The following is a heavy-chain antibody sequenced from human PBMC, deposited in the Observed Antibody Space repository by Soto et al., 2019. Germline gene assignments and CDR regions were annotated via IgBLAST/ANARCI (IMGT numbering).Heavy chain of an antibody. CDR3: ARASASNWNYVSSSS. CDR2: ISANSGNT. J-gene: IGHJ4*02. CDR1: GYSFTSYG. Sequence: VASVKVSFKASGYSFTSYGFNWVRQAPGQGLEWMGWISANSGNTNYAQNLQGRVTMTTDTSTSTAYMELRSLTSDDTAVYYCARASASNWNYVSSSSWGQGTLVTVSS. V-gene: IGHV1-18*04. D-gene: IGHD1-7*01.